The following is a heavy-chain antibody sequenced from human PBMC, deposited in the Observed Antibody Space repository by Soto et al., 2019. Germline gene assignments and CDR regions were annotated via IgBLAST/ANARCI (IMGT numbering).Heavy chain of an antibody. D-gene: IGHD5-12*01. J-gene: IGHJ4*02. V-gene: IGHV4-61*01. Sequence: PSETLSLTCSVSGGSVTSGSYYWSWIRQPPGKGLEWIGYIYSSGGTSYNPSLKSRVTISVDTSKNQFSLKLTSVTAADTAVYYCARDGDGYNNWGKGTLVTVAS. CDR1: GGSVTSGSYY. CDR3: ARDGDGYNN. CDR2: IYSSGGT.